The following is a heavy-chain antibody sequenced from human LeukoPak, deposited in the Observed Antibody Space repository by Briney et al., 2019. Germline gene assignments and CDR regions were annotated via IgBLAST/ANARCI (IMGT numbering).Heavy chain of an antibody. CDR3: AKAYSSSWYTYYFDY. J-gene: IGHJ4*02. D-gene: IGHD6-13*01. Sequence: GGSLRLSCAASGFTFSSYGMSWVRQAPGKGLEWVSAISGSGGSTYYADSVKGRFAISRDNSKNTLYLQMNSLRAEDTAVYYCAKAYSSSWYTYYFDYWGQGTLVTVSS. CDR1: GFTFSSYG. CDR2: ISGSGGST. V-gene: IGHV3-23*01.